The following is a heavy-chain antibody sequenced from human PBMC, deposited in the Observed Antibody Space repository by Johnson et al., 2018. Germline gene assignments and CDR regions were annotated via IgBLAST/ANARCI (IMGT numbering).Heavy chain of an antibody. J-gene: IGHJ6*02. CDR1: GFTFRSYG. CDR2: ISYVGSNK. Sequence: QVQLVESGGGLVEPGGSLRLSCAASGFTFRSYGMHWVRQAPGKGLEWVAVISYVGSNKYYEDSVKGRLSLSRDNSKHTLSLQMNSRRAEDTAVYYCAQDLNDGDSCISYRYYNSYGMDFWGQGPTVTVSS. V-gene: IGHV3-30*18. CDR3: AQDLNDGDSCISYRYYNSYGMDF. D-gene: IGHD1-1*01.